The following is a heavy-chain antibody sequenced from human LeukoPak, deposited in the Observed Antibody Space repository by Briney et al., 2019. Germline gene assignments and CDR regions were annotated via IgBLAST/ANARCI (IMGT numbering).Heavy chain of an antibody. CDR3: ARVSREGGATVHFDY. V-gene: IGHV4-59*11. CDR1: GGSISSHY. Sequence: SETLSLTCTVSGGSISSHYWSWIRQPPGKGLEWIGYIYYSGSTNYNPSLKSRVIISVDTSKNQFSLKLSSVTAADTAVYYCARVSREGGATVHFDYWGQGTLVTVSS. CDR2: IYYSGST. J-gene: IGHJ4*02. D-gene: IGHD1-26*01.